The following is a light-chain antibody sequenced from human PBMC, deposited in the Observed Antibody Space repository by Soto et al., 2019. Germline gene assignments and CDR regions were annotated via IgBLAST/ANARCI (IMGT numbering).Light chain of an antibody. V-gene: IGKV3-15*01. CDR3: QQYSNWPFT. CDR1: QSVGSN. J-gene: IGKJ2*01. Sequence: EIVMTQSPATLSVSPGERVTLSCRASQSVGSNLAWYQQKPGQVLRLLIYGESSRATGIPTTFSGSGSGAEFTLTISSLQSEDFAIYYCQQYSNWPFTFGQGTKLEIK. CDR2: GES.